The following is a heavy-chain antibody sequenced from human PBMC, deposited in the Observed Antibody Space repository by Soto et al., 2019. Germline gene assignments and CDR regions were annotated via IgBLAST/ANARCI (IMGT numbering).Heavy chain of an antibody. CDR2: IYHSGST. CDR3: ATEASVYFDY. CDR1: GGSISSGGYS. V-gene: IGHV4-30-2*01. Sequence: PWETLSLTCAVSGGSISSGGYSWSWIRQPPGKGLEWIGYIYHSGSTYYNPSLKSRVTISVDRSKNQFSLKLSSVTAADTAVYYCATEASVYFDYCGQGILLTVSS. J-gene: IGHJ4*02. D-gene: IGHD1-20*01.